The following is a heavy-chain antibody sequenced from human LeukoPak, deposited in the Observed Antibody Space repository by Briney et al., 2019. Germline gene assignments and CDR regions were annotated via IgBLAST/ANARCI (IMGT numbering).Heavy chain of an antibody. CDR3: ARDSAYYYDSSGYWVGEYYYYGMDV. CDR1: GGSISSYY. V-gene: IGHV4-59*01. CDR2: IYYSGST. D-gene: IGHD3-22*01. J-gene: IGHJ6*02. Sequence: SETLSLTCTVSGGSISSYYWSWIRQPPGEGLEWIGYIYYSGSTNYNPSLKSRVTILVDTSKNQFSLKLSSVTAADTAVYYCARDSAYYYDSSGYWVGEYYYYGMDVWGQGTTVTVSS.